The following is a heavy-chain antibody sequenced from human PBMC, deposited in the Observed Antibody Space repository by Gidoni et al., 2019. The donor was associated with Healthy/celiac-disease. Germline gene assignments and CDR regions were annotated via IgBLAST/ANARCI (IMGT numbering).Heavy chain of an antibody. Sequence: QVQLQQWGAGLLKPSDTLSLTCAVYGGSFSGYYWSWIRQPPGKGLEWIGEINHSGSTNYNPSLKSRVTISVDTSKNQFSLKLSSVTAADTAVYYCARGSPSPTGFDYWGQGTLVTVSS. CDR2: INHSGST. V-gene: IGHV4-34*01. CDR3: ARGSPSPTGFDY. J-gene: IGHJ4*02. CDR1: GGSFSGYY. D-gene: IGHD2-8*02.